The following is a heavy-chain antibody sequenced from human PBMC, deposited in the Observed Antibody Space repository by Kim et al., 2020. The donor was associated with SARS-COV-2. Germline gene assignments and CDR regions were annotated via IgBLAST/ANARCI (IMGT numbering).Heavy chain of an antibody. CDR3: VRYGRNYGAVH. Sequence: GGSLRLSCSASGFTFSDYAIHWVRRAPGMGLQYVSAISRDGDGSYYADSVKDRFSIFRDNSKNTLFLQMSGLRIEDTAIYYCVRYGRNYGAVHWGQGNVVSVS. J-gene: IGHJ4*02. D-gene: IGHD1-7*01. V-gene: IGHV3-64D*06. CDR2: ISRDGDGS. CDR1: GFTFSDYA.